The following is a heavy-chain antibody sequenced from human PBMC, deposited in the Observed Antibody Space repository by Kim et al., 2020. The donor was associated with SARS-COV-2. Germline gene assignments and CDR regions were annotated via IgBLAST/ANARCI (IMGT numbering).Heavy chain of an antibody. CDR3: AKVANV. Sequence: GSGDRTYYADSVKGRFTISKNKAKNTLYLQMNSLRAEDTAVYYCAKVANVWGQGTTVTVSS. CDR2: GSGDRT. V-gene: IGHV3-23*01. J-gene: IGHJ6*02.